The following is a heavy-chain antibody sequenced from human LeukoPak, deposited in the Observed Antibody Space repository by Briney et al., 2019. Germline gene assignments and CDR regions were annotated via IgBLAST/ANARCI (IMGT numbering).Heavy chain of an antibody. CDR1: GYTFNIYG. CDR3: ARDGGYGSGSFYMDV. D-gene: IGHD3-10*01. CDR2: ISAYNGNT. J-gene: IGHJ6*03. V-gene: IGHV1-18*04. Sequence: ASVKVSCKASGYTFNIYGINWVRQAPGQGLEWMGWISAYNGNTNYAQKLQGRVTMTTDTSTSTAYMELRSLRSDDTAVYYCARDGGYGSGSFYMDVWDKGTTVTVSS.